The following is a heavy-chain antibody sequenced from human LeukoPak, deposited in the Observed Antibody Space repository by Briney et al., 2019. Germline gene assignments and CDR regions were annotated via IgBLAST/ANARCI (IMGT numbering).Heavy chain of an antibody. J-gene: IGHJ3*02. D-gene: IGHD3-16*01. CDR1: GFTFDNYA. CDR2: ISGSGAYT. Sequence: GGSLRLSCAASGFTFDNYAMSWVRQTPGKGLEWISDISGSGAYTFYADSVKGRFTVSRDNHKSTVDLQMNSLRVEDTAVYYCARLNVSYGGSLARGGFDMWGQGTMVSVSS. V-gene: IGHV3-23*01. CDR3: ARLNVSYGGSLARGGFDM.